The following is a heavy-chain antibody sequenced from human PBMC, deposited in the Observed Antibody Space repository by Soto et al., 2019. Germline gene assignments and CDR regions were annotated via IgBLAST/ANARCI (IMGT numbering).Heavy chain of an antibody. Sequence: SETLSLTCAVSGGSISSSNWWSWVRQPPGKGLEWIGEIYHSGSTNYNPSLKSRVTISVDTSKNQFSLKLNSVTAADTAVYYCARVSSSWGLVSYFDYWGQGTLVTVSS. J-gene: IGHJ4*02. CDR1: GGSISSSNW. V-gene: IGHV4-4*02. CDR2: IYHSGST. D-gene: IGHD6-13*01. CDR3: ARVSSSWGLVSYFDY.